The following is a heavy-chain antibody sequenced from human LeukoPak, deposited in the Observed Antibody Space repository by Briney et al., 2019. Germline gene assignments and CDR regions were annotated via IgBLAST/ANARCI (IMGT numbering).Heavy chain of an antibody. J-gene: IGHJ5*02. V-gene: IGHV3-7*01. Sequence: GGSLRLSCVASGFTFSNHWMSWVRQAPGKGLEWVANIKPDGSEEHYVDSVKGRFTISRDNTKNSLCLQMNSLRGEDTAVYFCARDLRVAVTGNWRWIDHWGLGTLVTVSS. CDR2: IKPDGSEE. CDR3: ARDLRVAVTGNWRWIDH. D-gene: IGHD6-19*01. CDR1: GFTFSNHW.